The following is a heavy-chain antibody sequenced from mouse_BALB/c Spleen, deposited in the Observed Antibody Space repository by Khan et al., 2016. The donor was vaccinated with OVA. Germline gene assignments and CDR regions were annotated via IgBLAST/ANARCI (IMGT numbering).Heavy chain of an antibody. J-gene: IGHJ1*01. Sequence: QIQLVQSGPELKKPGETVKISCKASGYTFTNYGMNWVKQAPGKGLKWMGWINTYTGEPTYADDFKGRFAFSLETSASTAYLQINNLKNEDMATYFCARSLMIRGYFDVWGAGTTVTVSS. CDR3: ARSLMIRGYFDV. D-gene: IGHD2-4*01. CDR1: GYTFTNYG. CDR2: INTYTGEP. V-gene: IGHV9-1*02.